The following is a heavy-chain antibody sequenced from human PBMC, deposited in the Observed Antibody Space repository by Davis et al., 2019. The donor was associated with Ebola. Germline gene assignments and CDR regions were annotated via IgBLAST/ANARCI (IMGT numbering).Heavy chain of an antibody. CDR2: ISSSGGTI. CDR1: GFSFSDYY. V-gene: IGHV3-11*01. D-gene: IGHD5-18*01. Sequence: PGGSLRLSCAASGFSFSDYYMSWIRQAPGKGLEWVSYISSSGGTIYYTDSVKGRFTISRDNAKNSLYLQMNSLSAEDTAVYYCARVDTAFGMDVWGKGTTVTVSS. CDR3: ARVDTAFGMDV. J-gene: IGHJ6*04.